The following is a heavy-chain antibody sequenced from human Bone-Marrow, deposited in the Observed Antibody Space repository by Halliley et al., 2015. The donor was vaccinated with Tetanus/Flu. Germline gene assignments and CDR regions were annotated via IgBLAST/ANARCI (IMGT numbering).Heavy chain of an antibody. Sequence: KGLEWIGYIYNAETTNYTPSLKSRVTISLDTSTSQFSLKLRSVTAADTAMYYCATGGGYLIDYWGQGTLVTVSS. CDR2: IYNAETT. CDR3: ATGGGYLIDY. V-gene: IGHV4-59*01. J-gene: IGHJ4*02. D-gene: IGHD3-22*01.